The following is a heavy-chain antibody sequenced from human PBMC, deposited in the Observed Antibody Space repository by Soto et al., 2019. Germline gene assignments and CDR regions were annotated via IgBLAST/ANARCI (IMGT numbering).Heavy chain of an antibody. D-gene: IGHD6-19*01. CDR1: GFTFSSYA. CDR3: ARDSWSQWLGPTSRYYYYGMDV. J-gene: IGHJ6*02. Sequence: SGGSLRLSCAASGFTFSSYAMHWVRQAPGKGLEWVAVISYDGSNKYYADSVKGRFTISRDNSKNTLYLQMNSLRAEDTAVYYCARDSWSQWLGPTSRYYYYGMDVWGQGTTVTVSS. V-gene: IGHV3-30-3*01. CDR2: ISYDGSNK.